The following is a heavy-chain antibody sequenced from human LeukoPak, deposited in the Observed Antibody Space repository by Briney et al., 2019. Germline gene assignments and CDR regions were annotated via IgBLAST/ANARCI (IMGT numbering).Heavy chain of an antibody. D-gene: IGHD6-19*01. V-gene: IGHV1-8*01. CDR2: MNPNSGDA. CDR1: GYTSTSYD. CDR3: ARGGDNSGWYYFDS. J-gene: IGHJ4*02. Sequence: GASVKVSCKASGYTSTSYDINWVRQAPGQGLEWMGWMNPNSGDAGYAQKFQGRVTMTRNTSISTAFMEVRSLRSEDTAVFYCARGGDNSGWYYFDSWGQGTLVTVSS.